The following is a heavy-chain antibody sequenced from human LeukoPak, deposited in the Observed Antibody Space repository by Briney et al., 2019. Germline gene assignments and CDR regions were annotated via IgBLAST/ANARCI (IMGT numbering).Heavy chain of an antibody. J-gene: IGHJ4*02. CDR3: ARGPYFYDSRGYYFDY. Sequence: SETLSLTCTVSGGSISSSSYYWGWIRQPPGKGLEWIGSIYYSGSTYYNPSLKSRVTISVDTSKNQFSLKLSSVTAADTAVYYCARGPYFYDSRGYYFDYWGQGTLVTVSS. V-gene: IGHV4-39*07. D-gene: IGHD3-22*01. CDR1: GGSISSSSYY. CDR2: IYYSGST.